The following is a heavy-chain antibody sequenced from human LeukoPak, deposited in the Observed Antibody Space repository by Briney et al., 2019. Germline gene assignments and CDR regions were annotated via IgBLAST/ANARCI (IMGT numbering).Heavy chain of an antibody. CDR3: ATHCSGTSCHRDY. D-gene: IGHD2-2*01. CDR2: IQCDGSNI. Sequence: GGSLRLSCAASGFTFSNYGMHWVRQAPGKGLDCVAFIQCDGSNIYYSDSVKGRFTISRDNSKNTLYLQMNSLRAEDTAVYYCATHCSGTSCHRDYWGQGTLVTVSS. V-gene: IGHV3-30*02. J-gene: IGHJ4*02. CDR1: GFTFSNYG.